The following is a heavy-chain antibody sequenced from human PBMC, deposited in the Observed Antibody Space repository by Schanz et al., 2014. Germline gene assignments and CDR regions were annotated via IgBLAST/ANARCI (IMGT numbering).Heavy chain of an antibody. CDR2: IGVDGTTT. CDR1: GFSFTTYA. V-gene: IGHV3-23*01. Sequence: EVQLLESGGGLVQPGGSLRLSCASSGFSFTTYAMSWVRQAPGKGLEWVSVIGVDGTTTYYADSVKGRFTISRDNSKNTLYLQMNSLRAEDTAVYYCAKVRYSSGWRGDYFDEWGQGTLXTVSS. CDR3: AKVRYSSGWRGDYFDE. D-gene: IGHD6-25*01. J-gene: IGHJ4*02.